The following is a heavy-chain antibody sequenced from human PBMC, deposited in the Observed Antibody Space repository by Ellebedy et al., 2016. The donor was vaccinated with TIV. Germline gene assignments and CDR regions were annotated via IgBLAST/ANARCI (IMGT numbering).Heavy chain of an antibody. Sequence: GESLKISCAASGFTFASYGMPWVRQAPGKGLEWVAVVSYDGSNKYYEDSVKGRFTISRENSKKTLYLQMNSLRAEDTAVYYGARGIEFRGPIDYWGQGTLVTVSS. D-gene: IGHD3-10*01. CDR1: GFTFASYG. CDR3: ARGIEFRGPIDY. V-gene: IGHV3-30*03. CDR2: VSYDGSNK. J-gene: IGHJ4*02.